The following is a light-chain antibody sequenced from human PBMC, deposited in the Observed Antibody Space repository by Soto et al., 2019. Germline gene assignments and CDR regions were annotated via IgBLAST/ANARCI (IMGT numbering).Light chain of an antibody. CDR1: SSNIGSNT. V-gene: IGLV1-44*01. J-gene: IGLJ2*01. Sequence: QSVLTQPPSVSGTPGQRVTISCSGSSSNIGSNTVNWYQQLPGTAPKLLIYGNNQRPSGVPDRFSGSKSGTSASLAISGLQSEDEADYYCAAWDDSLNGPVFGGGTQLTVL. CDR3: AAWDDSLNGPV. CDR2: GNN.